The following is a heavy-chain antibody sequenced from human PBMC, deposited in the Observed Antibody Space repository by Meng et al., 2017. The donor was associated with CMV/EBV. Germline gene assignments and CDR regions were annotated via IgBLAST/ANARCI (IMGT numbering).Heavy chain of an antibody. J-gene: IGHJ6*02. CDR1: GGSFSGYY. CDR3: ARQRSSGWLYYYYGMDV. V-gene: IGHV4-34*01. Sequence: GSLRLSCAVYGGSFSGYYWSWIRQPPGKGLEWIGEINHSGSTNYNPSLKSRVTISVDTSKNQFSLKLSPVTAADTAVYYCARQRSSGWLYYYYGMDVWGQGTTVTVSS. CDR2: INHSGST. D-gene: IGHD6-19*01.